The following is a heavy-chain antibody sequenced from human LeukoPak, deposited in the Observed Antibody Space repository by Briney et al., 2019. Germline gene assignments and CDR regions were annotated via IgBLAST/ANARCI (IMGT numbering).Heavy chain of an antibody. V-gene: IGHV3-21*01. Sequence: GGSLRLSCAASGITFSRYAMNWVRQAPGKGLEWVSSISSSSSYIYYADSVKGRSTISRDNAKNSLYLQMNSLRAEDTAVYYCARDPVPATVTTEHGMDVWGQGTTVTVSS. CDR3: ARDPVPATVTTEHGMDV. CDR2: ISSSSSYI. CDR1: GITFSRYA. J-gene: IGHJ6*02. D-gene: IGHD4-17*01.